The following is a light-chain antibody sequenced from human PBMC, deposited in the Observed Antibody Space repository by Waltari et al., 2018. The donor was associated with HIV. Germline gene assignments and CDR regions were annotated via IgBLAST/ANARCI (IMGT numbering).Light chain of an antibody. CDR2: LAS. J-gene: IGKJ4*01. CDR3: QQYYSTPIT. CDR1: QSVLYNSNNKNY. V-gene: IGKV4-1*01. Sequence: DIVMTQSPDSLAVSLGERATINCKSSQSVLYNSNNKNYLAWYQQKPGQPPKLLIYLASTRESGFPDRFRGSGSGTDFTLTISSLQAEDVAVYYCQQYYSTPITFGGGTKVEIK.